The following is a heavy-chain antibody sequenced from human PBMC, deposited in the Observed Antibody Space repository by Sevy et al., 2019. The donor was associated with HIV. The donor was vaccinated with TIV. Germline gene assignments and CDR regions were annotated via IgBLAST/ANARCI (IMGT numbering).Heavy chain of an antibody. CDR2: IKADNGNI. D-gene: IGHD3-3*01. J-gene: IGHJ4*02. CDR3: AGGKGGIFGVVVGQFDS. Sequence: ASVKVSCKASGYSFTNYAIHWVRQAPGQGLEWMGWIKADNGNIKYSQRFQGRPTITRDTSATTDYMELSSLRSEDTALYFCAGGKGGIFGVVVGQFDSWGQGTLVTVSS. CDR1: GYSFTNYA. V-gene: IGHV1-3*01.